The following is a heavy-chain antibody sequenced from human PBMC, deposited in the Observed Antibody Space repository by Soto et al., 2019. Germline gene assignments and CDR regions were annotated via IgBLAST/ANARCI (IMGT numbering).Heavy chain of an antibody. V-gene: IGHV3-64*01. Sequence: GGSLRLSCAASGFTFSSYAMHWVRQAPGKGLEYVSAISSNGGSTYYANSVKGRFTISRDNSKNTLYLQMGSLRAEDMAVYYCARGSPPRSISGYDSTDAFDIWGQGTMVTVSS. CDR1: GFTFSSYA. CDR3: ARGSPPRSISGYDSTDAFDI. D-gene: IGHD5-12*01. CDR2: ISSNGGST. J-gene: IGHJ3*02.